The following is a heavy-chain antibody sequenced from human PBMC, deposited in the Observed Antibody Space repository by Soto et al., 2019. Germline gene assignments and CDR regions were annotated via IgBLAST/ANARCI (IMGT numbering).Heavy chain of an antibody. D-gene: IGHD2-21*01. J-gene: IGHJ5*02. CDR2: IYHSGRT. V-gene: IGHV4-31*03. CDR3: ARGHMLSRIDP. Sequence: QVQLQESGPGLVKPSQTLSLTCTVSGGSISSGGYNWSWIRQRPGKGLEWIGNIYHSGRTYYNPSLKSRVTMSVDTSKNQFSLNLSSVTAADTAVYYCARGHMLSRIDPWGQGTLVTVSS. CDR1: GGSISSGGYN.